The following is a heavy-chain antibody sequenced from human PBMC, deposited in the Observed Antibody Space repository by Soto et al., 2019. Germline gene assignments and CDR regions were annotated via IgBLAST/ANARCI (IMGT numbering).Heavy chain of an antibody. D-gene: IGHD3-3*01. CDR2: ISSSSSYI. J-gene: IGHJ4*02. V-gene: IGHV3-21*01. CDR1: GFTFSSYS. CDR3: ARDFEVPYYDFWSGYYTTDD. Sequence: GGSLRLSCAASGFTFSSYSMNWVRQAPGKGLEWVSSISSSSSYIYYADSVKGRFTISRDNAKNSLYLQMNSLRAEDTAVYYCARDFEVPYYDFWSGYYTTDDWGQGTLVTVSS.